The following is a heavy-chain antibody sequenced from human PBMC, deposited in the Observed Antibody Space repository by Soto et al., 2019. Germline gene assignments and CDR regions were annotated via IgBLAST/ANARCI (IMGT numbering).Heavy chain of an antibody. J-gene: IGHJ6*02. CDR3: ARDRYKPYYYGIDV. Sequence: GGSLRLSCAASGFTFSSYEMNWVRQAPGKGLEWVSYISSSGSTIYYADSVKGRFTISRDNAKNSLYLQMNSLRAEDTAVYYCARDRYKPYYYGIDVCGQRTTVSVSS. D-gene: IGHD2-2*02. V-gene: IGHV3-48*03. CDR1: GFTFSSYE. CDR2: ISSSGSTI.